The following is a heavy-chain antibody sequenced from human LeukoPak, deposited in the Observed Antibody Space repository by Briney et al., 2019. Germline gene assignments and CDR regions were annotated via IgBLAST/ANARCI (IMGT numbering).Heavy chain of an antibody. CDR3: ARDSTSLLSGSYLSWTSPKNY. V-gene: IGHV4-4*02. J-gene: IGHJ4*02. Sequence: SETLSLTCAVSGGSISSSNWWSWVRQPPGKGLEWIGEIYHSGSTNYNPSLKSRVTISVDKSKNQFSLKLSSVTAADTAVCYCARDSTSLLSGSYLSWTSPKNYWGQGTLVTVSS. D-gene: IGHD1-26*01. CDR1: GGSISSSNW. CDR2: IYHSGST.